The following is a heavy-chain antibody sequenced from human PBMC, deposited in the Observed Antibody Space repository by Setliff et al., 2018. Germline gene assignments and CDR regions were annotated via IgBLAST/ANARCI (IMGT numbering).Heavy chain of an antibody. CDR3: ARGAGWWDL. V-gene: IGHV4-59*08. CDR1: GGSISSYY. J-gene: IGHJ5*02. CDR2: IYGSGST. Sequence: PSETLSLTCTVSGGSISSYYWSWIRQPPGKGLEWIGYIYGSGSTYYNPSLKSRVTISVDTSKNQFSLKLSSVTAADTAVYYCARGAGWWDLWGQGTLVTVSS.